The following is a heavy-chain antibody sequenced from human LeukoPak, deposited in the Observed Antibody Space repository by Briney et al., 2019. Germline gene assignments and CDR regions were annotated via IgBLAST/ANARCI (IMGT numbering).Heavy chain of an antibody. CDR3: ARQYSGSGHAGY. Sequence: SETLSLTCTVSGYSISSGYYWGWIRQPPGKGLEWIGNINHSGSTYYNPSLKSRVTISVDTSKNQFSLKLSSVTAADTAVYYCARQYSGSGHAGYWGQGTLVTVSS. V-gene: IGHV4-38-2*02. CDR2: INHSGST. CDR1: GYSISSGYY. J-gene: IGHJ4*02. D-gene: IGHD6-6*01.